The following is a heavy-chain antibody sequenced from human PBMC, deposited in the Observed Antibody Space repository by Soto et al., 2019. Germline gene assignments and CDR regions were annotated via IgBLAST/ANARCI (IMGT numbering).Heavy chain of an antibody. D-gene: IGHD3-22*01. CDR1: GYTFTSYG. CDR2: ISAYNGNT. Sequence: QVQLVQSGAEVKKPGASVKVSCKASGYTFTSYGISWVRQAPGQGLEWMGWISAYNGNTNYAQKLQGRVTMTKATSTSTAYMELRSLRSDDTAVYYCARGGLLWNSSGYYLHAFDIWGQGTMVTVSS. CDR3: ARGGLLWNSSGYYLHAFDI. J-gene: IGHJ3*02. V-gene: IGHV1-18*01.